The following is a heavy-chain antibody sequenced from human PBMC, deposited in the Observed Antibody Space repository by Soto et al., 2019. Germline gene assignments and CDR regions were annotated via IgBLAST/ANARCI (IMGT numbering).Heavy chain of an antibody. CDR1: GFTFDDYG. D-gene: IGHD6-13*01. CDR3: ARRRAAAGTHGNFDY. CDR2: INWNGGST. Sequence: GGSLRLSCAASGFTFDDYGMSWVRQAPGKGLEWVSGINWNGGSTGYADSVKGRFTISRDNAKNSLYLQMNSLRAEDTALYHCARRRAAAGTHGNFDYWGQGTLVTVSS. V-gene: IGHV3-20*01. J-gene: IGHJ4*02.